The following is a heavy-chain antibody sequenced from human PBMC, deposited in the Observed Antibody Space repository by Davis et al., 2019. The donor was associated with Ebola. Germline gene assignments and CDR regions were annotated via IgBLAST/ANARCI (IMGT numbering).Heavy chain of an antibody. Sequence: PSETLSLTCTVSGGSISSYYWSSIRQPPGKGLEWIGEINHSGSTNYNPSLKSRVTISVDTSKNQFSLKLSSVTAADTAVYYCARGPGGAAPDYWGQGTLVTVSS. CDR1: GGSISSYY. V-gene: IGHV4-34*01. CDR2: INHSGST. D-gene: IGHD1-26*01. CDR3: ARGPGGAAPDY. J-gene: IGHJ4*02.